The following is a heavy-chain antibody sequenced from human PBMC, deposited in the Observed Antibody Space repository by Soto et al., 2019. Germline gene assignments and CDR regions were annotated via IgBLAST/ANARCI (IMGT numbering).Heavy chain of an antibody. D-gene: IGHD2-15*01. CDR1: GFSFSSYG. CDR3: AGSSPEYYYYGLHV. J-gene: IGHJ6*02. V-gene: IGHV3-30*03. Sequence: QVQLVESGGGVVQSGRSLRLSCAASGFSFSSYGMHWVRQAPGKGLEWVAIISHDGSNKYYADSVKGRFTISRDNSQKTLYLQMNSLRAEDTAVYYCAGSSPEYYYYGLHVWGQGTTVTVSS. CDR2: ISHDGSNK.